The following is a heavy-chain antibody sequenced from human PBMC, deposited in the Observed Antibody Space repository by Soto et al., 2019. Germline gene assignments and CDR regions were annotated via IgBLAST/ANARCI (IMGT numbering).Heavy chain of an antibody. J-gene: IGHJ6*02. CDR1: GGSISSGGYS. CDR3: ARVPDV. CDR2: IYHSGST. V-gene: IGHV4-30-2*01. Sequence: PSETLSLTCAVSGGSISSGGYSWSWMRQPPGKGLEWIGYIYHSGSTYYNPSLKSRVTISVDRSKNQSSLKLSSVTAADTAVYYCARVPDVWGQGTTVTVSS.